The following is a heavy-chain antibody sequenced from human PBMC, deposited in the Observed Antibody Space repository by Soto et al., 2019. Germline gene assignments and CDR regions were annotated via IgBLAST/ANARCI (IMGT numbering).Heavy chain of an antibody. V-gene: IGHV4-4*02. D-gene: IGHD3-3*01. J-gene: IGHJ4*02. CDR3: VTSLNYDFWRDGVRHYYFDS. CDR2: IYHSGST. CDR1: GGSISSSYW. Sequence: QVQLQESGPGLVTPSGTLSLTCAVSGGSISSSYWWNWVRQPPGKGLEWIGKIYHSGSTNYNPSLKNRVTISVDKSNNQFSLRLSSVTAADTAVYFCVTSLNYDFWRDGVRHYYFDSWGQGTLVTVSS.